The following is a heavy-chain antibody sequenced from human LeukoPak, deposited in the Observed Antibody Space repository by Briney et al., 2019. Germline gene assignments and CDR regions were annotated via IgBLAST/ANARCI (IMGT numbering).Heavy chain of an antibody. CDR2: INPSGGST. CDR3: ASKLYGDYAFDY. J-gene: IGHJ4*02. D-gene: IGHD4-17*01. V-gene: IGHV1-46*01. Sequence: ASVKVSCKASGYTFTSYYMHWVRQAPGQGLEWMGIINPSGGSTSYAQKFQGRVTMTRDMSTSTVYMELSSLRSEDMAVYYCASKLYGDYAFDYWGQGTLVTVSS. CDR1: GYTFTSYY.